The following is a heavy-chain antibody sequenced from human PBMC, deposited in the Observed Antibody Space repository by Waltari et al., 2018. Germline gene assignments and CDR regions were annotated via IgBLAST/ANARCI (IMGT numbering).Heavy chain of an antibody. CDR1: GGYLVSYY. CDR3: ARESAISSWFSY. Sequence: QVQLRESGPGLVRPSETLSLSCTVSGGYLVSYYWTWIRQFAGKGLEWIGRVYSNGSSDYNPSLRSRVTMSIDMSKSQFSLRLKSVTAADTGVYFCARESAISSWFSYWGQGTQVTVSS. D-gene: IGHD6-13*01. CDR2: VYSNGSS. V-gene: IGHV4-4*07. J-gene: IGHJ4*02.